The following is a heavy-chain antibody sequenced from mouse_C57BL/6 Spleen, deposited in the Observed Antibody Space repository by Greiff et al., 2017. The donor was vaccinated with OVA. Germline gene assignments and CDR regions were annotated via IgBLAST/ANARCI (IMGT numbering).Heavy chain of an antibody. D-gene: IGHD1-1*01. CDR3: AYYYGSSPFAY. V-gene: IGHV1-39*01. CDR2: INPNYGTT. J-gene: IGHJ3*01. CDR1: GYSFTDYN. Sequence: EVQLKESGPELVKPGASVKISCKASGYSFTDYNMNWVKQSNGKSLEWIGVINPNYGTTSYNQKFKGKATLTVDQSSSTAYMQLNSLTSEVSAVYYCAYYYGSSPFAYWGQGTLVTVSA.